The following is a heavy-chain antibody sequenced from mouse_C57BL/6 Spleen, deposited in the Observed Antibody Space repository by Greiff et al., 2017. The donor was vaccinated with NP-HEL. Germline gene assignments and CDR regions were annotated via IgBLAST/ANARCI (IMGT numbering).Heavy chain of an antibody. CDR1: GFTFSSYA. D-gene: IGHD4-1*01. J-gene: IGHJ4*01. CDR3: ARDRRLAYAMDY. CDR2: ISDGGSYT. Sequence: EVQLVESGGGLVKPGGSLKLSCAASGFTFSSYAMSWVRQTPEKRLEWVATISDGGSYTYYPDNVKGRFTISRVNAKNNLYLQMSHLKSEDTAMYYCARDRRLAYAMDYWGQGTSVTVSS. V-gene: IGHV5-4*01.